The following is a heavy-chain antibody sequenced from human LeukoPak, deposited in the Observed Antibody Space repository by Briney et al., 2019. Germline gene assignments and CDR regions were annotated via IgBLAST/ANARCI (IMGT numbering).Heavy chain of an antibody. CDR3: ARDGRRVEDLHFIGNWFDP. D-gene: IGHD5-24*01. CDR1: GGSISRGTYF. CDR2: IHYSGIT. Sequence: SETLSLTCTVSGGSISRGTYFWSWIRQHPGQGLEWIGYIHYSGITYFNPSLKSRVNMSVDTSKNQLSLRLSSVTAADTAVYYCARDGRRVEDLHFIGNWFDPCGQGTLVTVSS. V-gene: IGHV4-31*03. J-gene: IGHJ5*02.